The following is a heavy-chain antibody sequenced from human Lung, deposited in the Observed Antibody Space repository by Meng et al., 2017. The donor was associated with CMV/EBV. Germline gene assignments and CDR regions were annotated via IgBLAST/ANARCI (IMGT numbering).Heavy chain of an antibody. Sequence: LQGQGPGRVKPSGTLSLTCAVSGGSISSSNWWSWIRQHPGKGLEWIGYIYYTGSTFYNPSLKSRVTISVDTSKNQFSLKLIPATAADTAVYYCAREAGRDGYATPKFDYWGQGTLVTVSS. J-gene: IGHJ4*02. CDR1: GGSISSSNW. D-gene: IGHD5-24*01. V-gene: IGHV4-4*02. CDR3: AREAGRDGYATPKFDY. CDR2: IYYTGST.